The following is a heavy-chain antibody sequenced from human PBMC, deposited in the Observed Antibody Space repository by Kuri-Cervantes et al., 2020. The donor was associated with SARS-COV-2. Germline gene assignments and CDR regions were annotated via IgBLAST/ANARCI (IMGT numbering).Heavy chain of an antibody. CDR3: TKDDFWSGYADY. CDR2: IRSKAYGGTT. V-gene: IGHV3-49*02. Sequence: GESLKISCSASGFTFSNAWMSWVRQTPGKGLEWVGFIRSKAYGGTTGYAASVKGRFTISRDDSKSIAYLQMNSLKTEDTAVYYCTKDDFWSGYADYWGQGTLVTVSS. CDR1: GFTFSNAW. J-gene: IGHJ4*02. D-gene: IGHD3-3*01.